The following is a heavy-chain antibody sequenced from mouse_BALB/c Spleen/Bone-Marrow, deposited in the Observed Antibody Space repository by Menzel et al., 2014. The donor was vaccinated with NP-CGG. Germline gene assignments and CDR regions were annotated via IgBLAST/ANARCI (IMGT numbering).Heavy chain of an antibody. Sequence: QVQLQQPGAELVRPGSPVKISCKASGYAFSNYWMNWVKQRPGQGLEWIGQIYPGDTDIHYNGKFKGKATLTAAKSSSTAYMQLSSLTSEDSAVYFCASRGDYSYAMDYWGQGTSVTVSS. D-gene: IGHD1-1*01. CDR1: GYAFSNYW. CDR3: ASRGDYSYAMDY. J-gene: IGHJ4*01. CDR2: IYPGDTDI. V-gene: IGHV1-80*01.